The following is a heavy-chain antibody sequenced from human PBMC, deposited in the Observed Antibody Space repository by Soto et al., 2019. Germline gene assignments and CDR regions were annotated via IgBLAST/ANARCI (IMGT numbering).Heavy chain of an antibody. J-gene: IGHJ6*02. D-gene: IGHD5-12*01. CDR3: ATNVDIVATGPGSIYYYYGMDV. CDR2: INSDGSST. Sequence: EVQLVESGGGLVQPGGSLRLSCAASGFTFSSYWMHWVRQAPGKGLVWVSRINSDGSSTSYADSVKGRFTISRDNAKNTLYLQMNSLRAEDTALYYCATNVDIVATGPGSIYYYYGMDVWGQGTTVTVSS. CDR1: GFTFSSYW. V-gene: IGHV3-74*01.